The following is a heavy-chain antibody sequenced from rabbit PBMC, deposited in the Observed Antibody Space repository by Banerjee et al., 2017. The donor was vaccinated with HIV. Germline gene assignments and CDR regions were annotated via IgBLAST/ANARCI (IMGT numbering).Heavy chain of an antibody. D-gene: IGHD4-1*01. V-gene: IGHV1S40*01. CDR1: GIDFSTYG. J-gene: IGHJ4*01. CDR2: INTNSGNA. CDR3: ARDLAGVIGWNFNL. Sequence: LVKPGGSLKLSCKASGIDFSTYGISWVRQAPGKGLEWIACINTNSGNAVYASWAKGRFTISKTSSTTVTLQMTSLTAADTATYFCARDLAGVIGWNFNLWGQGTLVTVS.